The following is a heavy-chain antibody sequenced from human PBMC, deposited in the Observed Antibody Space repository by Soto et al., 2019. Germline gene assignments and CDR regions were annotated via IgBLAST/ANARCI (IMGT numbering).Heavy chain of an antibody. Sequence: QGQLKESGPGLVKPSQTLSLTCTVSGGSISSGGQYWSWIRQHPGKGLEWIGYIYDSGSTYYNPSLRSRVTISVDTSKKQFSLKLRSVTAADTAVYYCARDAAEYYFDYWGQGTLVTVSS. CDR2: IYDSGST. D-gene: IGHD6-25*01. J-gene: IGHJ4*02. CDR1: GGSISSGGQY. V-gene: IGHV4-31*03. CDR3: ARDAAEYYFDY.